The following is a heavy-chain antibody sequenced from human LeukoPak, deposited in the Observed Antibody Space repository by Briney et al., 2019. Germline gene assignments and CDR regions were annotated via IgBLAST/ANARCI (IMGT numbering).Heavy chain of an antibody. CDR1: GFTFSSYG. CDR3: AKPPARFGFYFDY. J-gene: IGHJ4*02. V-gene: IGHV3-30*18. D-gene: IGHD3-10*01. Sequence: GGSLRLSCAASGFTFSSYGMHWVRQAPGKGLEWVAVISYDGSNKYYADSVKGRFTISRDNSKNTLYLQMNSLRAEDTAVYYCAKPPARFGFYFDYWGQGTLVTVSS. CDR2: ISYDGSNK.